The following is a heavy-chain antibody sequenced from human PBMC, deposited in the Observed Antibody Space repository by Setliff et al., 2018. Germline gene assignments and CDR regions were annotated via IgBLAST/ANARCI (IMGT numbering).Heavy chain of an antibody. Sequence: PSETLSLTCTVSGGSISSGIYYWSWIRQPAGKGLEWIGRIYTSGSTNYNPALKSRVTISVDTSKNQSSLKLSSVTAADTAVYYCARTRGSSGWLNWFDPGGQGTLVTVSS. CDR2: IYTSGST. V-gene: IGHV4-61*02. D-gene: IGHD6-19*01. CDR1: GGSISSGIYY. J-gene: IGHJ5*02. CDR3: ARTRGSSGWLNWFDP.